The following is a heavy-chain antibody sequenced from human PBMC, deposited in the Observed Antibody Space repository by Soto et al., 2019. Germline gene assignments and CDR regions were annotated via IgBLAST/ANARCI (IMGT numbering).Heavy chain of an antibody. J-gene: IGHJ6*02. V-gene: IGHV4-4*02. Sequence: PSETLSLTCAVSGGSISSSNWWSWVRQPPGKGLEWIGEIYHSGSTNYNPSLKSRVTISVDKSKNQFSLKLSSVTAADTAVYYCAGGIVVPAATTYYYYGMDVWGQGTTVTVFS. CDR2: IYHSGST. CDR3: AGGIVVPAATTYYYYGMDV. CDR1: GGSISSSNW. D-gene: IGHD2-2*01.